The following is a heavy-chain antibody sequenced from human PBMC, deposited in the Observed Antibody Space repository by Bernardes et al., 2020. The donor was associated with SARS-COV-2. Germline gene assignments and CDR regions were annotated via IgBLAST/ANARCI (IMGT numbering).Heavy chain of an antibody. V-gene: IGHV5-51*01. CDR3: ARLGTLGVPGERTNYGMDV. Sequence: GESLKISCQASGYTFSDYWIAWVRQMPGKGLEWMGIIYPGDSDTRYSPSFQGQVTISDDKSISTAYVNWSRLKASDTAMYYCARLGTLGVPGERTNYGMDVWGQGTTVTVSS. CDR2: IYPGDSDT. D-gene: IGHD7-27*01. CDR1: GYTFSDYW. J-gene: IGHJ6*02.